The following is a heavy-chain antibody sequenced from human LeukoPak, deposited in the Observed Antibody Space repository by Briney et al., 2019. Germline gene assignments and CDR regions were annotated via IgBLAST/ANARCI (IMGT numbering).Heavy chain of an antibody. D-gene: IGHD5-18*01. Sequence: KRGESLKISCKDSGYNFTTYWIGWVRQMPGKGLEWMGIIYPGDSDTRYSPSFQGQVTISADKSISTAYLQWSSLKASDTAIYYCASAVDTAMLGYFDYWGQGTLVTVSS. J-gene: IGHJ4*02. CDR3: ASAVDTAMLGYFDY. V-gene: IGHV5-51*01. CDR1: GYNFTTYW. CDR2: IYPGDSDT.